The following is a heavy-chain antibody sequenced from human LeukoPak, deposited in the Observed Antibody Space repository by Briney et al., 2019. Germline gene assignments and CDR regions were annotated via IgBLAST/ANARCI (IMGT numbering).Heavy chain of an antibody. CDR2: IIPIFGTA. D-gene: IGHD6-13*01. V-gene: IGHV1-69*05. J-gene: IGHJ4*02. CDR3: ARGKYSSSWFWVY. Sequence: SVKVSCKASGGTFSSYAISWVRQAPGQGLEWMGRIIPIFGTANYAQKFQGRVTITTDESTSTAYMELSSLRSEDTAVYYCARGKYSSSWFWVYWGQGTLVTVSS. CDR1: GGTFSSYA.